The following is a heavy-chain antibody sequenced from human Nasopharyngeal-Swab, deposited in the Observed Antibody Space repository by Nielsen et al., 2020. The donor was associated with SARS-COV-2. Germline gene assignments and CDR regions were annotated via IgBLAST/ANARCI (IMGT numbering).Heavy chain of an antibody. V-gene: IGHV3-30*18. CDR3: AKDGALDYGLDY. J-gene: IGHJ4*02. D-gene: IGHD4-17*01. Sequence: AGSLRLSCAASGFTFSSYAMHWVRQAPGKGLEWVAVISYDGSNKYYADSVKGRFTISRDNSKNTLYLQMNSLRAEDTAVYYCAKDGALDYGLDYWGQGTLVTVSS. CDR1: GFTFSSYA. CDR2: ISYDGSNK.